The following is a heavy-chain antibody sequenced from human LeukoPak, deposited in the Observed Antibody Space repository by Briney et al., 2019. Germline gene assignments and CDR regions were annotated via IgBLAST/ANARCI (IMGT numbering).Heavy chain of an antibody. CDR3: ARQMLWFRAMDV. CDR2: SRYSGGT. V-gene: IGHV4-39*01. CDR1: GGSITNSNFY. Sequence: KTAETLSLSCAVSGGSITNSNFYWAWIRQPPGKGLEWIGSSRYSGGTYYSPSLKSRVTMSIDTSKNQFSLKLSSVTAADTAVYFCARQMLWFRAMDVWGQGTTVTVSS. J-gene: IGHJ6*02. D-gene: IGHD3-10*01.